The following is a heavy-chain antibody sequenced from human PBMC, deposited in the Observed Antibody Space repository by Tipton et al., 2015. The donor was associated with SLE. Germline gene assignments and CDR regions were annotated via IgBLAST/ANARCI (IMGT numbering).Heavy chain of an antibody. CDR3: AKDMTVWVGSMDV. CDR2: ISWNSGSI. CDR1: GFTFDDYA. V-gene: IGHV3-9*01. D-gene: IGHD1-1*01. Sequence: SLRLSCAASGFTFDDYAMHWVRQAPGKGLEWVSGISWNSGSIGYADSVKGRFTISRDNAKNSLYLQMNSLRAEDTALYYCAKDMTVWVGSMDVWGHGTTVTVSS. J-gene: IGHJ6*02.